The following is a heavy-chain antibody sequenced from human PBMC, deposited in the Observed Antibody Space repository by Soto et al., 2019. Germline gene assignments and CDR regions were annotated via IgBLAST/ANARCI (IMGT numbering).Heavy chain of an antibody. Sequence: EVQLVESGGGLVQPGGSLRLSCVASGFTFSSYWMHWVRQAPRKGLVWVSRIKFDGRSTSYADSVKGRFSISRDNAVNTVYLQMNSLGGEDTGVYYCARGIRNYYGVDVWGQGTTVTVSS. D-gene: IGHD5-18*01. V-gene: IGHV3-74*01. CDR1: GFTFSSYW. CDR3: ARGIRNYYGVDV. CDR2: IKFDGRST. J-gene: IGHJ6*02.